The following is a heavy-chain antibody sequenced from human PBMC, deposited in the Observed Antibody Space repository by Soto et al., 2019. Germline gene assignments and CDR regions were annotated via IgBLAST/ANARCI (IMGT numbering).Heavy chain of an antibody. CDR1: GYTFASYA. V-gene: IGHV1-18*01. Sequence: QVQLVQSGAEVKKPGASVKVSCKASGYTFASYAISWMRQAPGQGLEWMGWISAYNGNTNYAQKIQGRVTMTTDTSTSTAYRELRRLPSDDTAVYYCVRDTTPPDSWGQGTLVTVSS. CDR2: ISAYNGNT. CDR3: VRDTTPPDS. J-gene: IGHJ4*02. D-gene: IGHD2-2*01.